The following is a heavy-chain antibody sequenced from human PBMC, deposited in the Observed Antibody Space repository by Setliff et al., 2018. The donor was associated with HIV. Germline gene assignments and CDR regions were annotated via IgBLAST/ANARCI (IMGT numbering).Heavy chain of an antibody. Sequence: PSETLSLTCTVSGGSISPYYWSWIRQPPGKGLEWIAWISDSGTTNYNPSLKSRVTLSVDTSKNQFSLKLSSVTAADTAVYYCAAATTLLSPRAWGQGTLVTVSS. J-gene: IGHJ5*02. CDR1: GGSISPYY. CDR3: AAATTLLSPRA. CDR2: ISDSGTT. D-gene: IGHD2-15*01. V-gene: IGHV4-59*08.